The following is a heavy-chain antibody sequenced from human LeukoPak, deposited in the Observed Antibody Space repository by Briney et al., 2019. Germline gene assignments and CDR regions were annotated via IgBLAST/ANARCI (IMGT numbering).Heavy chain of an antibody. D-gene: IGHD6-19*01. CDR2: INSDGSST. CDR3: AAPQYSSGWYNYYYMDV. CDR1: GFTFSSYW. Sequence: GGSLRLSCAASGFTFSSYWMHWVRQAPGKGLVWVSRINSDGSSTSYADSVKGRFTISRDNAKNALYLQMNSLRAEDTAVYYCAAPQYSSGWYNYYYMDVWGKGTRVTVSS. J-gene: IGHJ6*03. V-gene: IGHV3-74*01.